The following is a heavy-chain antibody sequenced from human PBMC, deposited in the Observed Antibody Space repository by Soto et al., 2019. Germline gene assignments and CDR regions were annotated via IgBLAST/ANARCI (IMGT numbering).Heavy chain of an antibody. D-gene: IGHD4-4*01. CDR1: GDSVTSGDYY. Sequence: SETLSLTCSVSGDSVTSGDYYWTWVRQSPGKGLEWIGSIYYSGSTYYNPSLKSRVTISVDTSKNQFSLKLSSVTAADTAVYYCARHDYSNSYAGRNWFDPWGQGTLVTVSS. J-gene: IGHJ5*02. CDR3: ARHDYSNSYAGRNWFDP. V-gene: IGHV4-39*01. CDR2: IYYSGST.